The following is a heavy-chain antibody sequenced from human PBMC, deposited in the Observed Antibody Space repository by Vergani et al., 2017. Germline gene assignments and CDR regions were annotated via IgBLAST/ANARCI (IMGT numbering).Heavy chain of an antibody. CDR2: IVVGSGNT. V-gene: IGHV1-58*02. CDR1: GFTFTSSA. D-gene: IGHD5-24*01. J-gene: IGHJ2*01. CDR3: AADSGMATITGWYFDL. Sequence: QMQLVQSRPEVKKPGTSVKVSCKASGFTFTSSAMQWVRQARGQRLEWIGWIVVGSGNTNYAQKFQERVTITRDMSTSTAYMELSSLRSEDTAVYYCAADSGMATITGWYFDLWGRGTLVTVSS.